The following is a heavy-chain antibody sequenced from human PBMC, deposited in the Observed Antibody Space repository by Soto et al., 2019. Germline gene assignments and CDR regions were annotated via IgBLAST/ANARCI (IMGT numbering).Heavy chain of an antibody. CDR1: GFTFTPYA. CDR3: ARDRGWYFDL. CDR2: INAGNGNT. V-gene: IGHV1-3*05. Sequence: QAQLVQSGAEEKKPGASVKVSCMASGFTFTPYAIHWVRQAPGQGLEWMGWINAGNGNTKYSQKFQGRVTITRDTSASTAYMELSSLRSEDTAEYYCARDRGWYFDLWGRGALVSVSS. J-gene: IGHJ2*01.